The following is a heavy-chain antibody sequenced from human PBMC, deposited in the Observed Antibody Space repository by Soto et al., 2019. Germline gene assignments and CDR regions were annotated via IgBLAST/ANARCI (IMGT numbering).Heavy chain of an antibody. CDR2: IKPDGSDG. D-gene: IGHD6-13*01. V-gene: IGHV3-7*01. J-gene: IGHJ4*01. CDR1: GFTLRNYW. Sequence: GRYLRLSYAASGFTLRNYWKRWVRQAPGKGLEWVANIKPDGSDGYYLDSVKGRVTISRDNTKSSLDLQMNSLRAEDTAVYYCATDPTAASSHYWGDGILVSVS. CDR3: ATDPTAASSHY.